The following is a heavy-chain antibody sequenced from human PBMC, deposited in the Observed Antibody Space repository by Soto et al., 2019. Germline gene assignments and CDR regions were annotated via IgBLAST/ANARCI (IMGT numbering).Heavy chain of an antibody. V-gene: IGHV1-8*01. CDR1: GYTFTSYD. CDR2: MNPSSGNK. Sequence: QVLLVQSGAEVKKPGASVKVSCKASGYTFTSYDINWVRQAAGQGLEWMGWMNPSSGNKAYAQNFQGRVTMTRNISSNTAYMELTSLTSEDTAVYYCARRDSHGFFRYFDNWGQGTLVTVSS. D-gene: IGHD3-3*01. J-gene: IGHJ4*02. CDR3: ARRDSHGFFRYFDN.